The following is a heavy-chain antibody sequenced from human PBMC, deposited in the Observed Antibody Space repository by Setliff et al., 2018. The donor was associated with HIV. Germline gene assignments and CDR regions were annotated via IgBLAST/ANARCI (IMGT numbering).Heavy chain of an antibody. Sequence: SETLSLTCAVYGGSFSGYYWTWIRQPPGRGLEWIGEIIHSGGTNYNRSLKSRVTISVDTSKNQFSLKVTSLTVADTAVYYCARYRRGAEWFDPWGQGTLVTVSS. CDR3: ARYRRGAEWFDP. J-gene: IGHJ5*02. V-gene: IGHV4-34*12. CDR2: IIHSGGT. D-gene: IGHD1-26*01. CDR1: GGSFSGYY.